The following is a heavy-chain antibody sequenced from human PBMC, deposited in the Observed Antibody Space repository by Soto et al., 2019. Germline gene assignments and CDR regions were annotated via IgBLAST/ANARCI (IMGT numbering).Heavy chain of an antibody. Sequence: SETLSLTCTVSGGSVSSGSDYWSWIRQPPGKGLEWIGYIYYSGRINYNPSLKSRVTISVDTSKNQFSLKLSSVTAADTAVYYCERDEGWDCSGGSCYPGGHYWGQGTLVTVSS. V-gene: IGHV4-61*01. CDR1: GGSVSSGSDY. CDR3: ERDEGWDCSGGSCYPGGHY. CDR2: IYYSGRI. D-gene: IGHD2-15*01. J-gene: IGHJ4*02.